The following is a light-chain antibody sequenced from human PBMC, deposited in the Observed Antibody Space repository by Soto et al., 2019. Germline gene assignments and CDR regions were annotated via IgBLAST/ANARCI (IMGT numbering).Light chain of an antibody. V-gene: IGLV2-14*01. CDR2: DVT. CDR3: TSYTSRSTWV. J-gene: IGLJ3*02. CDR1: SSDVGGYTY. Sequence: QLVLTQPASVSGSPGQSITISCTGTSSDVGGYTYVSWYQQHPGKAPKLMIYDVTDRPSGVSNRFSGSKSGNTASLTISGLQAEDEADYYCTSYTSRSTWVFGGGTKLTVL.